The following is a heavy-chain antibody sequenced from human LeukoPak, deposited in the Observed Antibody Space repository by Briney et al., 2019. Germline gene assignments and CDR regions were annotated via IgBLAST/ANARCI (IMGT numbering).Heavy chain of an antibody. V-gene: IGHV4-38-2*01. CDR2: LYHSGRI. J-gene: IGHJ2*01. CDR3: ARLPWSDCYFDL. Sequence: SETLSLTCAVSGYSISSGYYWCWIRQPPGKGLEWIGSLYHSGRIYYTPSLKSRVTISVDTSKNQFSLKLSSVTAADTAVYYYARLPWSDCYFDLWGRGTLVTVSS. CDR1: GYSISSGYY. D-gene: IGHD2-8*01.